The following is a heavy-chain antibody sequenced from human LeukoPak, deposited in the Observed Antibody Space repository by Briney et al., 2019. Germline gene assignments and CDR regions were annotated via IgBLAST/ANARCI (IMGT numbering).Heavy chain of an antibody. CDR3: ARRARDCSRTSCFNYYYYTDV. Sequence: GASVKVSCKASGGTFSSYAISWVRQAPGQGLEWMGGIIPIFGTANYAQKFQGRVTITADESTSTAYMELSSLRPEDTAVYYCARRARDCSRTSCFNYYYYTDVWGKGTTVTVSS. CDR2: IIPIFGTA. V-gene: IGHV1-69*13. D-gene: IGHD2-2*01. CDR1: GGTFSSYA. J-gene: IGHJ6*03.